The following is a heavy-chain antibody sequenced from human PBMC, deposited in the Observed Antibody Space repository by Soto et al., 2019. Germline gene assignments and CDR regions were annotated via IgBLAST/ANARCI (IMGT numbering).Heavy chain of an antibody. J-gene: IGHJ6*02. Sequence: SVKVSCKASGGTFSSYAISWVRQAPGQGLEWMGGIIPIFGTANYAQKFQGRVTITADKSTSTAYMELSSLRSEDTAVYYCARDWGTYYYDSSGTRTIYYYYGMDVWGQGTTVTVSS. CDR1: GGTFSSYA. V-gene: IGHV1-69*06. CDR2: IIPIFGTA. D-gene: IGHD3-22*01. CDR3: ARDWGTYYYDSSGTRTIYYYYGMDV.